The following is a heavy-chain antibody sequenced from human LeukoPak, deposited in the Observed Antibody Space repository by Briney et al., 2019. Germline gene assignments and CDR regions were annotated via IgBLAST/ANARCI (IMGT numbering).Heavy chain of an antibody. J-gene: IGHJ4*02. V-gene: IGHV1-18*01. D-gene: IGHD3-22*01. CDR1: GYTFTSYG. CDR3: ARDVSMIVVCLDY. CDR2: SNAYNGNT. Sequence: ASVNVSFKCSGYTFTSYGISWVRQPPGQGLEWMGWSNAYNGNTNYAQKLQGRVTMPTDTSTSTAYMELRRLRSDDTAVYYCARDVSMIVVCLDYGDQGTLVTVSS.